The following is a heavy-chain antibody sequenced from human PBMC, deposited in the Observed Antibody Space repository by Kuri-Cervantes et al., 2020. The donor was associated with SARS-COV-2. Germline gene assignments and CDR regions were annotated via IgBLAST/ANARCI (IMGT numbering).Heavy chain of an antibody. J-gene: IGHJ6*03. CDR3: AKDGGYYYYYMDV. CDR2: IKQDGSEK. D-gene: IGHD3-10*01. Sequence: GESLKISCAASGFTFSSYWMSWVRQAPGKGLEWVANIKQDGSEKYYVDSVKGRFTISRDNAKNSLYLQMNSLRAEDTAVYYCAKDGGYYYYYMDVWGKGTTVTVSS. V-gene: IGHV3-7*01. CDR1: GFTFSSYW.